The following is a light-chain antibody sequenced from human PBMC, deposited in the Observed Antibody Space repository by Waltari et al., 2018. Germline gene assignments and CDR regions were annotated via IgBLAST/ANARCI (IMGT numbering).Light chain of an antibody. CDR1: QGISSY. Sequence: AIRITQSPSSLSASTGDRVTISCRSSQGISSYLAWHQQKPGKAPKVLIDASSTLQSGVPSRFSGSGSGTDFTLTISCLQSEDFATYYCQQYNSYSGTFGQGTKVEIK. CDR2: ASS. J-gene: IGKJ1*01. V-gene: IGKV1-8*01. CDR3: QQYNSYSGT.